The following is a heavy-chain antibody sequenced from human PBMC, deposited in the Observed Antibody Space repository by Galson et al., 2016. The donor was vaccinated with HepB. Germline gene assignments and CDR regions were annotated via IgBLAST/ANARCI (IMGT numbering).Heavy chain of an antibody. CDR1: GYRFSGQA. CDR3: ARDKSFYYYGMDV. CDR2: ISYDGTYK. V-gene: IGHV3-30*04. Sequence: SLRLSCAASGYRFSGQAMHWVRQAPGKGLEWVAVISYDGTYKLYADSVRGRFTISRDNSNNTLYLQMTSLSPEDTAVYYCARDKSFYYYGMDVWGQGTTVTVSS. J-gene: IGHJ6*02.